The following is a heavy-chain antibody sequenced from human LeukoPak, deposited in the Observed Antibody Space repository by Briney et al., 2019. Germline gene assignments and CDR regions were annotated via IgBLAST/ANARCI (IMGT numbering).Heavy chain of an antibody. V-gene: IGHV4-4*07. Sequence: PSETLSLXCTVSGGSISSYYWSWIRQPAGKGLEWIGRIYTSGSTNYNPSLKSRVTMSVDTSKNQFSLKLSSVTAADTAVYYCARDPGYCSGGSCYSVVDIWGQGTMVTVSS. CDR3: ARDPGYCSGGSCYSVVDI. CDR1: GGSISSYY. CDR2: IYTSGST. J-gene: IGHJ3*02. D-gene: IGHD2-15*01.